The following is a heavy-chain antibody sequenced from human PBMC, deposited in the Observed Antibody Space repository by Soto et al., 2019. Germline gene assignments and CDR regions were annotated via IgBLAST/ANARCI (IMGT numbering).Heavy chain of an antibody. J-gene: IGHJ4*02. CDR1: GYTFTTYA. V-gene: IGHV1-3*01. CDR3: ARPHYFGSGTYWDY. Sequence: QVKLVQSGAEVKKPGASVKVSCKASGYTFTTYAMHWVRQAPGQRLEWVGWINPGNGDTTYSQKFQGRVTITRDTSASTVYMELSSLRSEDTAVYYCARPHYFGSGTYWDYWGQGALVTVSS. CDR2: INPGNGDT. D-gene: IGHD3-10*01.